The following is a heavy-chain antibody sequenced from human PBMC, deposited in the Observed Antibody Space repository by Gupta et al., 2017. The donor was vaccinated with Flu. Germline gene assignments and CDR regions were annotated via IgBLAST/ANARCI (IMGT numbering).Heavy chain of an antibody. D-gene: IGHD6-13*01. CDR2: ISDSGTTI. Sequence: QVELVESGGGLVKPGGSLRLSCAASGFTFSDYYMSWIRQAPGKGLEWLSYISDSGTTIYYADSVKGRFTISRDNANNSLYLQMNSLRAEDTAVYYCASLHIAAAVSLSPRSLDVWGKGTTVTVSS. J-gene: IGHJ6*04. CDR1: GFTFSDYY. V-gene: IGHV3-11*01. CDR3: ASLHIAAAVSLSPRSLDV.